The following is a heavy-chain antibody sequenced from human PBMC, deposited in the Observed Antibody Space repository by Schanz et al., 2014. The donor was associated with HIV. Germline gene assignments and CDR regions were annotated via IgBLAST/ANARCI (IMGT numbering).Heavy chain of an antibody. Sequence: VQLVESGGGVVQPGRSLRLSCAASGFTFSSYAMHWVRQAPGKGLEWVSSITSSSSYIYYADSVKGRFTISRDNAKNTLYLQMHSLRVEDTAVYFCARDYYYSIDVWGQGTTVIVSS. CDR2: ITSSSSYI. CDR1: GFTFSSYA. CDR3: ARDYYYSIDV. V-gene: IGHV3-21*01. J-gene: IGHJ6*02.